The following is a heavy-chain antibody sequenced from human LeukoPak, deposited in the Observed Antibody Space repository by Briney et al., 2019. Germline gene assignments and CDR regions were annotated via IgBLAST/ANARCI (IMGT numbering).Heavy chain of an antibody. J-gene: IGHJ4*02. Sequence: GGSLRLSCAASGFAFSGYAMSWVRQAPGKGLEWVSIIYSDYSGGNTYYADSVKGRFTISRDNSKNILYLQMNSLRAEDTAVYYCARGTVTAPDSWGQGTLVTVSS. CDR3: ARGTVTAPDS. D-gene: IGHD4-17*01. CDR1: GFAFSGYA. CDR2: IYSDYSGGNT. V-gene: IGHV3-23*03.